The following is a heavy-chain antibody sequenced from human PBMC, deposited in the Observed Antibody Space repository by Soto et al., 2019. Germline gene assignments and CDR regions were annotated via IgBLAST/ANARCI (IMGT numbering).Heavy chain of an antibody. CDR2: INHSGST. V-gene: IGHV4-34*01. CDR3: ARDKITGLFDY. J-gene: IGHJ4*02. CDR1: GGSFSGYY. D-gene: IGHD2-8*02. Sequence: QVQLQQWGAGLLKPSETLSLTCAVYGGSFSGYYWTWIRQPPGTGLEWIGEINHSGSTNYNPSLKSRVTISVDTSKNQFSLKLTSVTAADTAVYYCARDKITGLFDYWGQGTLVRLL.